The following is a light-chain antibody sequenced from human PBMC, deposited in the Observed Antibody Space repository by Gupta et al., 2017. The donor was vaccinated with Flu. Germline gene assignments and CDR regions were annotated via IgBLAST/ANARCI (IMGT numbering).Light chain of an antibody. CDR2: DAS. CDR1: QSVISS. V-gene: IGKV3-11*02. J-gene: IGKJ4*01. Sequence: EIVLTHSPATLSLSLGDRATLSCRASQSVISSLAWSQQKPGQAPRLLIYDASPRATGIPATISDNRSAGEFSLTIISREPQNFAVYYCGQGSNWPITFGGGTKVEIK. CDR3: GQGSNWPIT.